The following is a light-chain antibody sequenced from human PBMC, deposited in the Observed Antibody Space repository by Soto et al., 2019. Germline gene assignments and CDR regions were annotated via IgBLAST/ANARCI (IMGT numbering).Light chain of an antibody. CDR3: QSYDSSLRGVV. Sequence: QSVLTQPPSVSGAPGQRVAISCTGSTSNIGAPYDVHWYQQFPGTAPKLLIYGDDNRPSGVPDRFSGSKSGTSASLAITGLQAEDEADYYCQSYDSSLRGVVFGGGTKVTVL. J-gene: IGLJ3*02. CDR1: TSNIGAPYD. V-gene: IGLV1-40*01. CDR2: GDD.